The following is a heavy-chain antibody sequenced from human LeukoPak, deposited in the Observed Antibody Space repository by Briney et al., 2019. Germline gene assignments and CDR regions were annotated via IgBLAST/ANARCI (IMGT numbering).Heavy chain of an antibody. CDR2: SNAGNGDT. CDR1: GYSFTTHA. CDR3: ARALGGPPYNYAMDV. D-gene: IGHD3-10*01. Sequence: GASVKVSCKASGYSFTTHAIHRVRQAPGQSLEWLGWSNAGNGDTKYSQEFQGRVTITRDTSASTAYMELSSLRSEDMAVYYCARALGGPPYNYAMDVWGQGTTVTVSS. J-gene: IGHJ6*02. V-gene: IGHV1-3*02.